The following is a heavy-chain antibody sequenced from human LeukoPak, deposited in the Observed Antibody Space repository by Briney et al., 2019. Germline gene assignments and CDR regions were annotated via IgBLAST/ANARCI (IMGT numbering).Heavy chain of an antibody. CDR3: ARGYNWNYGPFDY. D-gene: IGHD1-7*01. J-gene: IGHJ4*02. CDR2: VYHSGST. CDR1: GGSISSGGYY. Sequence: SETLSLTCTVSGGSISSGGYYWSWIRQPPGKGLEWIGYVYHSGSTYYNPSLKSRVTILVDRSKNQFSLKLSSVTAADTAVYYCARGYNWNYGPFDYWGQGTLVTVSS. V-gene: IGHV4-30-2*01.